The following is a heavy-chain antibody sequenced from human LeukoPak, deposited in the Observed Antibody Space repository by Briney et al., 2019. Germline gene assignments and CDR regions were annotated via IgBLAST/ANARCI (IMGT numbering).Heavy chain of an antibody. J-gene: IGHJ4*02. CDR3: ARARITMVRGVIIIRGGHFDS. V-gene: IGHV4-34*01. Sequence: SETLSLTCAVCGGSFSGYYWSWIRRPPGKGLEWIGEINHGGSTNYNPSLKSRVTLSVDTSKNQFSLRLSSVTAADTAVYSCARARITMVRGVIIIRGGHFDSWGQGTLVTVSS. CDR1: GGSFSGYY. CDR2: INHGGST. D-gene: IGHD3-10*01.